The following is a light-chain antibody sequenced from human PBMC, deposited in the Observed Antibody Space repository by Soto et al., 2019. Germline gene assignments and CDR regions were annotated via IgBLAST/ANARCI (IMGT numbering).Light chain of an antibody. Sequence: EIVLTQSPATLSVSPGERATLSCRASQSVSSYLAWYQQKPGQAPRLLIYRASIRATGVPARFSGSGSGTDFTLSISRLEPEDFAVYYCQQYVTTPITFGQGTRLEIK. CDR3: QQYVTTPIT. V-gene: IGKV3-20*01. CDR1: QSVSSY. J-gene: IGKJ5*01. CDR2: RAS.